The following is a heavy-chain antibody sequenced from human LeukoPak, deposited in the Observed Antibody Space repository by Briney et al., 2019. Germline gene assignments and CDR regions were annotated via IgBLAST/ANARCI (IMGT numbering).Heavy chain of an antibody. CDR3: ARHPAAWRNYYDSSGFPHYFDY. J-gene: IGHJ4*02. V-gene: IGHV4-59*01. CDR2: IYYIGST. D-gene: IGHD3-22*01. Sequence: SETLSLTCTVSGGSISSYYWSWIRQPPGKRLEWIGFIYYIGSTNYNPSLKSRVTISVDTSKNQFSLKLSSVTAADTAVYYCARHPAAWRNYYDSSGFPHYFDYWGQGTLVTVSS. CDR1: GGSISSYY.